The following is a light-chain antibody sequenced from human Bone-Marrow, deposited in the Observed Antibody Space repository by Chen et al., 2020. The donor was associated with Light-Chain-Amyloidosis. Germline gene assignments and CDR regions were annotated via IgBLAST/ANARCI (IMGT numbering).Light chain of an antibody. V-gene: IGLV2-23*02. CDR1: IRDVWSYNL. CDR2: DLT. CDR3: CSYAGSTTYIV. J-gene: IGLJ2*01. Sequence: SALTQPAYVSGSPGHSINNSRPGTIRDVWSYNLVTWYQQHPGKAPKLMIFDLTKRPSGVYNRFSGSKSGNTASLTISGLQADDEADYYCCSYAGSTTYIVFGGGTKLTVL.